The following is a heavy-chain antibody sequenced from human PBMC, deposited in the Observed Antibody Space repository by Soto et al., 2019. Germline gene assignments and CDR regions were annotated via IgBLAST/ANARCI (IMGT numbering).Heavy chain of an antibody. CDR3: ERASASPHHQYFQH. J-gene: IGHJ1*01. CDR2: IWYDGSNK. CDR1: GFTFSSYG. V-gene: IGHV3-33*01. Sequence: PGGSLRLSCAASGFTFSSYGMHWVRQAPGKGLEWVAVIWYDGSNKYYADSVKGRFTISRDNSKNTLYLQMNSLRAEDTAVYYCERASASPHHQYFQHWGQGTLVTVSS.